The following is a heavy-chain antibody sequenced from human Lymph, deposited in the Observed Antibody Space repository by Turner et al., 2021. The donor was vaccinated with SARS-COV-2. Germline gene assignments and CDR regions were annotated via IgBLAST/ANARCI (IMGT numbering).Heavy chain of an antibody. Sequence: QVQLVQAGAEEKKPGASVKVSCMASGYTITRYDINWVRQATGQGLEWMGWMDPNRGNTGYAQNFQGRVTMTRNTSISTAYMERSSLGSEDTAVYYCARAAQLTVWFDPWGQGTLVTVSS. V-gene: IGHV1-8*01. CDR3: ARAAQLTVWFDP. D-gene: IGHD3-9*01. CDR2: MDPNRGNT. CDR1: GYTITRYD. J-gene: IGHJ5*02.